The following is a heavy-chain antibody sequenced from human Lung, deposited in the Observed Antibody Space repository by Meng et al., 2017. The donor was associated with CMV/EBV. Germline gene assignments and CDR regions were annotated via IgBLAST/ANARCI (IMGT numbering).Heavy chain of an antibody. CDR3: ARDGTQEWLGSNWFDP. CDR1: GFTFTGCY. CDR2: INPNSGGT. V-gene: IGHV1-2*02. Sequence: ASVKVSCKASGFTFTGCYMLWVRQAPGKGLEWMGWINPNSGGTNYVQKFQGRVTMTRDTSISTVYMELSRLKYDDTAVYYCARDGTQEWLGSNWFDPWGQGXLVTVSS. D-gene: IGHD5-18*01. J-gene: IGHJ5*02.